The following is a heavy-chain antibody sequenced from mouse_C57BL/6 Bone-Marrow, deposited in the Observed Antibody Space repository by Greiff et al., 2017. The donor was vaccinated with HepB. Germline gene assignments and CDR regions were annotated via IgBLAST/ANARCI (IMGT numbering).Heavy chain of an antibody. CDR1: GYTFTDYY. CDR2: LNPNNGGT. V-gene: IGHV1-26*01. CDR3: ARPPTAQEYYAMDY. Sequence: VQLQQSGPELVKPGASVKISCKASGYTFTDYYMNWVKQSHGKSLEWIGDLNPNNGGTSYNQKFKGKATLTVDKSSSTAYMELRSLTSEDSAVYYCARPPTAQEYYAMDYWGQGTSVTVSS. D-gene: IGHD3-2*02. J-gene: IGHJ4*01.